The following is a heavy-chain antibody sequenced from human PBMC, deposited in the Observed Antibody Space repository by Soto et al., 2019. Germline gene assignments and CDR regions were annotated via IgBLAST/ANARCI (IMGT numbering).Heavy chain of an antibody. CDR1: GYTFTSYD. D-gene: IGHD1-20*01. Sequence: ASVKVSCKASGYTFTSYDINWVRQATGQGLEWMGWMNPNSGNTGYAQKFQGRVTMTRNTSISTAYMELGSLRSEDTAVYYCARGLYNWNHNSDAFDIWGQGTMVTVSS. CDR3: ARGLYNWNHNSDAFDI. J-gene: IGHJ3*02. V-gene: IGHV1-8*01. CDR2: MNPNSGNT.